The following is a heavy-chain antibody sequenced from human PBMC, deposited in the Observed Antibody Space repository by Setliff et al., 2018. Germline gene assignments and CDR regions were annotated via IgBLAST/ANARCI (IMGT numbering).Heavy chain of an antibody. J-gene: IGHJ4*02. CDR2: VDRSGNT. Sequence: PSETLSLTCTLSGDSISRSTYYWGWIRQSPGKGLDWIGTVDRSGNTFYNPSLRSRVTISVDTSKNQISPKLTSVSAADTAVYYCARRDSTSYYGYSFDFWGRGTLVTVSS. CDR3: ARRDSTSYYGYSFDF. V-gene: IGHV4-39*01. D-gene: IGHD3-22*01. CDR1: GDSISRSTYY.